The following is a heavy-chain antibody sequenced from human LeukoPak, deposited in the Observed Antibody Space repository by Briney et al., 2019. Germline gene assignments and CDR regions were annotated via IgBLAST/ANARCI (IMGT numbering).Heavy chain of an antibody. Sequence: PGGSLRLSCAASGFTFSSYSMNWVRQAPGKGLEWVSSISSSSSYIYYADSVKGRFTISRDNAKNSLYLQMNSLRAEDTAVYYCARDVRYLGYYYYYMDVWGKGTTVTISS. V-gene: IGHV3-21*01. CDR1: GFTFSSYS. D-gene: IGHD3-9*01. CDR3: ARDVRYLGYYYYYMDV. CDR2: ISSSSSYI. J-gene: IGHJ6*03.